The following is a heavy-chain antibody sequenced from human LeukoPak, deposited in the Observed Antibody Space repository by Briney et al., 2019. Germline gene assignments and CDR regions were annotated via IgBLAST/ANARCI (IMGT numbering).Heavy chain of an antibody. Sequence: PGGSLSLSCAASGFTFSSYSMNWVRQAPGKGLEWVSSISSGSSYKYCTDSVKGRFTISRDNAKNSLYLQMNSLRAEDTAVYYCARSAAGTYYWGQGTLVTVSS. D-gene: IGHD1-1*01. J-gene: IGHJ4*02. V-gene: IGHV3-21*01. CDR1: GFTFSSYS. CDR3: ARSAAGTYY. CDR2: ISSGSSYK.